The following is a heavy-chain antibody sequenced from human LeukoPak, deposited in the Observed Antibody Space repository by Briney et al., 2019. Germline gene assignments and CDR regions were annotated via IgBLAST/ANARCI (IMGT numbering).Heavy chain of an antibody. CDR3: ARGGSGYPLDY. J-gene: IGHJ4*02. Sequence: GGSLRLSCAASGFTFSSYWMHWVRHGPGKGLVWVSRINTDGSSTSYADSVKGRFTISRDNAKNSLYLQMNSLRADDTAVYYCARGGSGYPLDYWGQGTLVTVSS. V-gene: IGHV3-74*01. CDR1: GFTFSSYW. D-gene: IGHD3-3*01. CDR2: INTDGSST.